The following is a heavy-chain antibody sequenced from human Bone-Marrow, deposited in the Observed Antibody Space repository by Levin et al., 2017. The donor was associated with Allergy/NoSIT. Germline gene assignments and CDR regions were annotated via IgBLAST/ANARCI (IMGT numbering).Heavy chain of an antibody. D-gene: IGHD3-10*01. CDR2: IWYDGSNK. CDR3: ARESGSYYRYFDY. CDR1: GFTFSSYG. Sequence: RGSLRLSCAASGFTFSSYGMHWVRQAPGKGLEWVAVIWYDGSNKYYADSVKGRFTISRDNSKNTLYLQMNSLRAEDTAVYYCARESGSYYRYFDYWGQGTLVTVSS. J-gene: IGHJ4*02. V-gene: IGHV3-33*01.